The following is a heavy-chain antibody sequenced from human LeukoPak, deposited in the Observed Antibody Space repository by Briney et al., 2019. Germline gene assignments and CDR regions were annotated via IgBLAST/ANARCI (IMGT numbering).Heavy chain of an antibody. CDR1: GFDFGAYE. Sequence: PVGCLSLSCAASGFDFGAYEMNWVRQAPGKGLEWVAYFAGSVTTKYYADSVRGRFTISRDNAKNSLYLQMNSLRAEDTALYYCTTLGYHLDSWGQGTLVTVSS. V-gene: IGHV3-48*03. CDR3: TTLGYHLDS. J-gene: IGHJ4*02. CDR2: FAGSVTTK. D-gene: IGHD3-22*01.